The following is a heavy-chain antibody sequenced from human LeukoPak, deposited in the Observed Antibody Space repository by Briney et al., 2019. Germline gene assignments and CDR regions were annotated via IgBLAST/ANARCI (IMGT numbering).Heavy chain of an antibody. J-gene: IGHJ6*02. CDR1: GFTVSSIY. Sequence: PGESLKLSCAASGFTVSSIYMTWVRQAPGKGLEWVANINQDGHEKNYVDSVKGRFTMSRDNPKNSVYLQMNSLRAEDTAVYFCVRDMDVWAQGTTVTVSS. V-gene: IGHV3-7*05. CDR2: INQDGHEK. CDR3: VRDMDV.